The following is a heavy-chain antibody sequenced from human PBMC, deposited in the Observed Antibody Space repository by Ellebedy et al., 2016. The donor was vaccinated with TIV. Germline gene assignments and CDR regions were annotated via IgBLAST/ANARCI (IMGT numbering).Heavy chain of an antibody. D-gene: IGHD3-22*01. CDR1: GGSFSGYY. CDR2: INHSGST. V-gene: IGHV4-34*01. CDR3: ASEGYDSSGYYSYAFDI. Sequence: MPGGSLRLSCAVYGGSFSGYYWSWIRQPPGKGLEWIGEINHSGSTNYNPSLKSRVTISVDTSKNPFSLKLSSVTAADTAVYYCASEGYDSSGYYSYAFDIWGQGTMVTVSS. J-gene: IGHJ3*02.